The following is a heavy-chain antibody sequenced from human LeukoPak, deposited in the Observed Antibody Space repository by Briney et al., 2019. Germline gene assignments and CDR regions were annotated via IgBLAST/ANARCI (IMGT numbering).Heavy chain of an antibody. Sequence: SETLSLTCTVSGGSISSYYWSWIRQPAGKGLEWIGRIYTSGSTNYNPSLKSRVTMSVDTSKNQFSLKPSSVTAADPAVYYCAREPHYYGSGNDAFDIWGQGTMVTVSS. J-gene: IGHJ3*02. CDR3: AREPHYYGSGNDAFDI. V-gene: IGHV4-4*07. CDR1: GGSISSYY. CDR2: IYTSGST. D-gene: IGHD3-10*01.